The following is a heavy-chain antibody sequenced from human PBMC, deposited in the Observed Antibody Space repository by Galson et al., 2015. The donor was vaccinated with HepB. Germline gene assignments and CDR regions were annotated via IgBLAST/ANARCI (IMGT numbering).Heavy chain of an antibody. CDR2: INSDGSST. D-gene: IGHD3-10*01. V-gene: IGHV3-74*01. CDR1: GFGFSSYW. J-gene: IGHJ4*02. CDR3: ARDGSFRYYFDY. Sequence: SLRLSCAASGFGFSSYWMHWVRQAPGKGLVWVSRINSDGSSTTYADSVKGRFTISRDNAKNTLYLQINSLRADDTAVYYCARDGSFRYYFDYWGQGTLVTVSS.